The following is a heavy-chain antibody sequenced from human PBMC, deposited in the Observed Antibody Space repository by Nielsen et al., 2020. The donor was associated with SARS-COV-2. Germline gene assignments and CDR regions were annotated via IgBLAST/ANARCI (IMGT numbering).Heavy chain of an antibody. D-gene: IGHD1-1*01. CDR2: IKTDGSEK. J-gene: IGHJ4*02. CDR3: ARDLNWNDPF. Sequence: GESLKISCAASGFTFSSTWMTWVRQAPGKGLEWVASIKTDGSEKTYADPVKGRFIISRDNTKNSLNLQMNSLRAEDTALYYCARDLNWNDPFGGQGTLVTVSS. CDR1: GFTFSSTW. V-gene: IGHV3-7*05.